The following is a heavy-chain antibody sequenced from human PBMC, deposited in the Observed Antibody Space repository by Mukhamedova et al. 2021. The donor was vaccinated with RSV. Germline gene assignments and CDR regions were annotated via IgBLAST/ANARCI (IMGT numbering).Heavy chain of an antibody. J-gene: IGHJ3*01. D-gene: IGHD2-2*01. CDR1: YA. Sequence: YAMHWVRQAPGKGLEWVALISYDGSNKFYADSVKGRFTISRDNSKNTLYVQMNRLRAEDTAMYYCAKSSGYCTTTTSYWGSF. V-gene: IGHV3-30*18. CDR3: AKSSGYCTTTTSYWGSF. CDR2: ISYDGSNK.